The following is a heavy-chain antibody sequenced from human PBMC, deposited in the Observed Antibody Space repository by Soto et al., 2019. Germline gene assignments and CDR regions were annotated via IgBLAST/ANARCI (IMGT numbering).Heavy chain of an antibody. CDR2: IIPIFGTA. Sequence: QVQLVQSGAEVKKPGSSVKVSCKASGGTFSSYAISWVRQAPGQGREWMGGIIPIFGTANYAQKFQGRVTITADKSTSTAYMELSRLRSEDTAVYYCARCRQIRMLLCRDAFDIWGQGTMVTVSS. J-gene: IGHJ3*02. D-gene: IGHD3-10*02. CDR1: GGTFSSYA. CDR3: ARCRQIRMLLCRDAFDI. V-gene: IGHV1-69*06.